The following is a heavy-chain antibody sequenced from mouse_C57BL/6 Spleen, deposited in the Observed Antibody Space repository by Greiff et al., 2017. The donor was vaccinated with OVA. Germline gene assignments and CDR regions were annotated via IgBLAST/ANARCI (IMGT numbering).Heavy chain of an antibody. V-gene: IGHV5-4*03. D-gene: IGHD1-1*01. CDR2: ISDGGSYT. CDR3: ARDYYGSSYWYFDV. CDR1: GFTFSSYA. Sequence: EVMLVESGGGLVQPGGSLKLSCAASGFTFSSYAMSWVRQTPEKRLEWVATISDGGSYTSYPDNVKGRFTISRDNAKNNLYQQRSHLKSEDTAMYYCARDYYGSSYWYFDVWGTGTTVTVSS. J-gene: IGHJ1*03.